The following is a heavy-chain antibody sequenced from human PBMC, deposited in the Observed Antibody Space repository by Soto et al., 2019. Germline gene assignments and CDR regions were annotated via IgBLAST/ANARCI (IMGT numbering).Heavy chain of an antibody. Sequence: SVKVSSKASGGTFSSYAISGVRLPPGQGLEWMGVIIPICSTANYAQKFQGRFTITADNPKSTAYMELSSLRSEGTPGYYCASYVIEDFASTGYYHLASWGQGTLVTVSS. CDR3: ASYVIEDFASTGYYHLAS. D-gene: IGHD3-22*01. J-gene: IGHJ5*02. CDR2: IIPICSTA. V-gene: IGHV1-69*06. CDR1: GGTFSSYA.